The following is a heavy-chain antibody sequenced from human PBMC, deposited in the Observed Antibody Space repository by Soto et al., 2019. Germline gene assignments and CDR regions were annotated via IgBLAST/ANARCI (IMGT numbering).Heavy chain of an antibody. V-gene: IGHV3-23*01. D-gene: IGHD5-18*01. CDR2: ISGSGGST. CDR1: GFTFSSYA. J-gene: IGHJ4*02. CDR3: ANVQAYSYGPGAYFDY. Sequence: EVQLLESGGDLVQPGGSLRLSCAASGFTFSSYAMSCVRQAPGKGLEWVSAISGSGGSTDYVDSVKGRLTISRDNTKTSLDLEMNSRRAEGTAVYYCANVQAYSYGPGAYFDYWGQGTLVTVSS.